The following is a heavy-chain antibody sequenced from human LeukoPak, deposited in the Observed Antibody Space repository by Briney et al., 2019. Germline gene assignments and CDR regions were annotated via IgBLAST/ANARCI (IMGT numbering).Heavy chain of an antibody. CDR3: ARGRTTVVTPTE. CDR1: GFTFSTYT. Sequence: GGSLRLSCAASGFTFSTYTMNWVRQAPGKGLEWVSVIYSGGSTYYADSVKGRFTISRDNSKNTLYLQMNSLRAEDTAVYYCARGRTTVVTPTEWGQGTLVTVSS. V-gene: IGHV3-66*01. CDR2: IYSGGST. D-gene: IGHD4-23*01. J-gene: IGHJ4*02.